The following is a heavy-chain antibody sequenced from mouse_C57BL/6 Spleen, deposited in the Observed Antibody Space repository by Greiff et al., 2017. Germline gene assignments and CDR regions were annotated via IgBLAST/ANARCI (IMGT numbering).Heavy chain of an antibody. J-gene: IGHJ4*01. CDR3: ATVVGPFYYAMDY. D-gene: IGHD1-1*01. CDR2: IYPGDGDT. Sequence: VQRVESGPELVKPGASVKISCKASGYAFSSSWMNWVKQRPGKGLEWIGRIYPGDGDTNYNGKFKGKATLTADKSSSTAYLQISSLTSEDSAVYFCATVVGPFYYAMDYWGQGTSVTVSS. CDR1: GYAFSSSW. V-gene: IGHV1-82*01.